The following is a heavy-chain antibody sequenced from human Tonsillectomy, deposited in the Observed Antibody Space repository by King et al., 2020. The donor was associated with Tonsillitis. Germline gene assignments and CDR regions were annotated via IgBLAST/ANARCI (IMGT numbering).Heavy chain of an antibody. CDR1: GASISSGSYY. J-gene: IGHJ5*02. V-gene: IGHV4-61*02. CDR3: ARGGDLSTGGSLFDP. D-gene: IGHD3-9*01. Sequence: LPLQESGPGLVKPSQNLSLTCSVSGASISSGSYYWSWIRQPAGKGLEWIGRIYTSGSTDYNPSLESRVTMSTDTSRNQFSLKLSSVTAADTAVYYCARGGDLSTGGSLFDPWGQGTLVTVSS. CDR2: IYTSGST.